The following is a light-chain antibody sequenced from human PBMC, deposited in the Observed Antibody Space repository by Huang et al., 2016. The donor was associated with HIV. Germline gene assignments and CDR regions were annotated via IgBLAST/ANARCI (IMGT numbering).Light chain of an antibody. CDR2: GAS. CDR3: QQYNNWLLFT. J-gene: IGKJ3*01. Sequence: EIVMTQSPATLSVSPGERATLSCRASQSVSSNLAWYQQKPGQDPRILIYGASTRATGIPARFSGSGSGTEFTLTISSLQSEDFAVYYCQQYNNWLLFTFGPGTKVDIK. CDR1: QSVSSN. V-gene: IGKV3-15*01.